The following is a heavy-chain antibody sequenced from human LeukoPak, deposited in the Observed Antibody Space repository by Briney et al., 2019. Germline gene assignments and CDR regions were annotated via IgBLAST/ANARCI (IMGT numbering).Heavy chain of an antibody. CDR3: ARKVPYYMDV. CDR1: GDSISSTNW. J-gene: IGHJ6*03. CDR2: INQSGST. Sequence: SETLSLTCAVSGDSISSTNWWSWVRQPPGKGLEWIGEINQSGSTNNNPSLKSRVTISADKSKNQFSLKLSSVTAADTAVYYCARKVPYYMDVWGKGTTVTVSS. V-gene: IGHV4-4*02.